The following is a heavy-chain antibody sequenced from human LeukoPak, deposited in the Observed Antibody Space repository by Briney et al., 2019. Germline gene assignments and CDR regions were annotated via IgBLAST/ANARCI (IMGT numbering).Heavy chain of an antibody. J-gene: IGHJ4*02. CDR3: ARTSVAAAISPYYFDY. CDR1: GFTFSSYS. Sequence: GGSLRLSCAASGFTFSSYSMNWVRQAPGKGLEWVSFISSSSNYRYYADSVKGRFTISRDNAKNSLYLQMTSLRAEDTAVYYCARTSVAAAISPYYFDYWGQGTLVTVSS. CDR2: ISSSSNYR. D-gene: IGHD2-2*02. V-gene: IGHV3-21*01.